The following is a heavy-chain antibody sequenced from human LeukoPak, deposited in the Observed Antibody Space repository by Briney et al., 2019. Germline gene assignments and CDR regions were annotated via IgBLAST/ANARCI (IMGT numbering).Heavy chain of an antibody. J-gene: IGHJ4*02. D-gene: IGHD3-3*01. V-gene: IGHV4-34*01. CDR3: ARGPNYDFWSGYTD. CDR2: INHSGST. Sequence: PSETLSLTCAVYGGSFSGYYWSWIRQPPGKGLEWIGEINHSGSTNYNPSLKSRVTISVDTSKNQFSLKLSSVTAADTAVYYCARGPNYDFWSGYTDWGQGTLVIVSS. CDR1: GGSFSGYY.